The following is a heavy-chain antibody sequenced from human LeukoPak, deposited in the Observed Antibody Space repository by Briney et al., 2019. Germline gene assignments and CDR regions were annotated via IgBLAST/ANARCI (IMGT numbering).Heavy chain of an antibody. CDR1: TFTFSSYA. D-gene: IGHD4-17*01. Sequence: GGSLRLSCAASTFTFSSYAMSGVRQAPGKGLKWVSAISAGADSTYYADSVQGRFTISRDNSKNTLFLQMSGLRAEDTAVYFCARGAYGDYDSWGQGTLVTVSS. J-gene: IGHJ5*01. V-gene: IGHV3-23*01. CDR2: ISAGADST. CDR3: ARGAYGDYDS.